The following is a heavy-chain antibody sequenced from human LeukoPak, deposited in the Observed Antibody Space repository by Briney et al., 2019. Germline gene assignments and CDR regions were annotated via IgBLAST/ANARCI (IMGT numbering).Heavy chain of an antibody. D-gene: IGHD3-22*01. CDR1: GYIFTGYY. J-gene: IGHJ6*04. CDR3: ARESQEGYYYDNSGMDV. V-gene: IGHV1-2*02. CDR2: INPNSGGT. Sequence: ASVKVSCKASGYIFTGYYMHWVRQAPGQGLEWMGWINPNSGGTNYAQKFQGRVTMTRDTSISTAYMELSRLRSDDTAVYYCARESQEGYYYDNSGMDVWGKGTTVTVSS.